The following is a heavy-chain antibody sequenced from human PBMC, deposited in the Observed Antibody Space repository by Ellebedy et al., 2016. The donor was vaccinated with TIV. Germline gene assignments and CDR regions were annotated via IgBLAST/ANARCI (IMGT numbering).Heavy chain of an antibody. CDR3: AKDKVFGDSKWEIDV. CDR2: INSGSSGT. D-gene: IGHD1-26*01. V-gene: IGHV3-23*01. CDR1: GFTVSSKY. J-gene: IGHJ6*02. Sequence: GESLKISCATSGFTVSSKYMNWVRQAPGKGLEWVSGINSGSSGTYYADSVKGRFTISRDNSKNTLYLQMNSLRAEDTAVYYCAKDKVFGDSKWEIDVWGQGITVTVSS.